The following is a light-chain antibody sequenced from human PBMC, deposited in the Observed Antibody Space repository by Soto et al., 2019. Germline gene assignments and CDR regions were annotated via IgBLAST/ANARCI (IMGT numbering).Light chain of an antibody. Sequence: DIQMTQSPSTLSGSVGDRVTITCRASQTISSWLAWYQQKPGKAPKLLIYAASTLQSGVPSRFSGSGSGTDFSLSINSLQPDDLATYYCQQYDLYWTFGQGTKVDIK. CDR3: QQYDLYWT. J-gene: IGKJ1*01. CDR2: AAS. V-gene: IGKV1-5*01. CDR1: QTISSW.